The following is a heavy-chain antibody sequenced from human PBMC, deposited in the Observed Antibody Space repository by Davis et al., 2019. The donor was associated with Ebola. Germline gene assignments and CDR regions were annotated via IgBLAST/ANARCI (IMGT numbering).Heavy chain of an antibody. J-gene: IGHJ3*01. V-gene: IGHV3-48*03. CDR1: GFTFYRYE. D-gene: IGHD4-23*01. CDR3: STAFNSVADGFDF. Sequence: GGSLRLSCAASGFTFYRYEMNWVRQAPGKGLEWVSYISGSATSTFYADSVKGRFAISRDNARNSLYLEMHNLRVEDTAIYYCSTAFNSVADGFDFWGQGTMVTVSS. CDR2: ISGSATST.